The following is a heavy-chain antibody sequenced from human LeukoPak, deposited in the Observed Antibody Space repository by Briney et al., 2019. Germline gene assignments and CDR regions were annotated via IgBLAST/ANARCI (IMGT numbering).Heavy chain of an antibody. V-gene: IGHV3-53*01. CDR1: GFTVSSNY. J-gene: IGHJ4*02. Sequence: QPGGSLRLSCAASGFTVSSNYMSWVRQAPGKGLEWVSIIYSGGSTYYADSVKGRFTISRDNSKNTLYLQMNSLRAEDTAVYYCARGSPHYSSSWYSLDYWGQGTLVTVSS. CDR3: ARGSPHYSSSWYSLDY. D-gene: IGHD6-13*01. CDR2: IYSGGST.